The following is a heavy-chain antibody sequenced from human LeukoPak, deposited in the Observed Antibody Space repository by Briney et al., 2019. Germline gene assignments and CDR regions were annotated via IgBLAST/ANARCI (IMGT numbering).Heavy chain of an antibody. J-gene: IGHJ4*02. CDR3: AKPFPSGWYLAAGGGPYYFDY. CDR1: GFTFSSYG. CDR2: ISYDGSNK. Sequence: GGSLRLSCAASGFTFSSYGMHWVRQAPGKGLEWVAVISYDGSNKYYADSVKGRFTISRDNSKNTLYLQMNSLRAEDTAVYYCAKPFPSGWYLAAGGGPYYFDYWGQGTLVTVSS. V-gene: IGHV3-30*18. D-gene: IGHD6-19*01.